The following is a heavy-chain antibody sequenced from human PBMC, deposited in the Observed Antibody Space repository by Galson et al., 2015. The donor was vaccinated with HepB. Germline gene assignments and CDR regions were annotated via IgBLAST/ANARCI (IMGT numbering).Heavy chain of an antibody. CDR1: GFSSTRYA. Sequence: LRLSCAASGFSSTRYAMTWVRQAPGKGLEWVSSITSSGGNSYYTDSVKGRFAVSRDNSKNTLLLQLNSLRAEDTAMYFCAKDGIMVANNPYHFHYWGQGTLVTVSS. J-gene: IGHJ4*02. D-gene: IGHD2-15*01. CDR3: AKDGIMVANNPYHFHY. V-gene: IGHV3-23*01. CDR2: ITSSGGNS.